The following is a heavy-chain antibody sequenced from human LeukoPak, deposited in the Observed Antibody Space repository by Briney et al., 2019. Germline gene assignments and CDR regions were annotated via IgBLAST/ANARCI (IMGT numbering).Heavy chain of an antibody. D-gene: IGHD3-22*01. J-gene: IGHJ4*02. CDR2: IKTDGSAK. Sequence: PGGSLRLSCAASGFRFIDYRMTWVGQAPGKGLECVANIKTDGSAKYYPDFVKGRFTVSRDNAKNSLYLQMNNMRVEDRAIYYCRKDLNHDSSGWGQGTLVTVSS. CDR1: GFRFIDYR. CDR3: RKDLNHDSSG. V-gene: IGHV3-7*01.